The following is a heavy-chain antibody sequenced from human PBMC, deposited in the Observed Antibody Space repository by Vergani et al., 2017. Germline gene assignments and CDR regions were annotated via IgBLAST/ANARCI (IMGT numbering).Heavy chain of an antibody. CDR1: GFSLSNVRMG. CDR3: AQIVLTPTVGQYYCRVDA. CDR2: IVSNNEK. V-gene: IGHV2-26*01. Sequence: QVTLKESGPVVVKPTETLTLTCTVSGFSLSNVRMGVTWIRQPPGKALEWLAHIVSNNEKSHSTSRRMRLTISKDTSKRQVVLSMTNMDPVDTGTYYCAQIVLTPTVGQYYCRVDAWGQGTTVTVSS. J-gene: IGHJ6*02. D-gene: IGHD1-26*01.